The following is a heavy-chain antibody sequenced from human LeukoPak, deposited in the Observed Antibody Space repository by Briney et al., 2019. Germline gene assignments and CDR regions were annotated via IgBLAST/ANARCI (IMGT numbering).Heavy chain of an antibody. CDR2: IYTSGST. Sequence: PSETLSLTCTVSGGSISSDTYSWSWVRQPAGKGLEWIGRIYTSGSTNYNRSLKSRVTISVDTSKNQFSLKLNSVTAADTAFYYCARAGGLGTYYPNWFDPWGQGTLVTVSS. V-gene: IGHV4-61*02. D-gene: IGHD3-10*01. CDR1: GGSISSDTYS. J-gene: IGHJ5*02. CDR3: ARAGGLGTYYPNWFDP.